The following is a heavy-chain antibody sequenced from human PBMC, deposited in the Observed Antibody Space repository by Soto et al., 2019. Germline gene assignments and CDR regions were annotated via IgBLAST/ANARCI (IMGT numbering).Heavy chain of an antibody. D-gene: IGHD6-6*01. CDR1: GGSISSSSYY. Sequence: PSETLSLTCTVSGGSISSSSYYWGWIRQPPGKGLEWIGSIYYSGSTYYNPSLKSRVTISVDTSKNQFSLKLSSVTAAETAVYYCVDSCIAARGGYYHYHIAVSGQGTTVPGSS. CDR2: IYYSGST. CDR3: VDSCIAARGGYYHYHIAV. J-gene: IGHJ6*03. V-gene: IGHV4-39*01.